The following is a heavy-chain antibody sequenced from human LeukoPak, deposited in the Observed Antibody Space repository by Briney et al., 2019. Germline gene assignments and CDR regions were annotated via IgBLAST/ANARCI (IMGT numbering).Heavy chain of an antibody. CDR3: ARDQLERREDAFDI. J-gene: IGHJ3*02. D-gene: IGHD1-1*01. CDR1: GGSISSYY. CDR2: IYYSGST. V-gene: IGHV4-59*01. Sequence: SETLSLTCAVSGGSISSYYWSWIRQPPGKGLEWIGYIYYSGSTNHNPSLKSRVTISVDTSKNQFSLKLSSVTAADTAVYYCARDQLERREDAFDIWGQGTMVTVSS.